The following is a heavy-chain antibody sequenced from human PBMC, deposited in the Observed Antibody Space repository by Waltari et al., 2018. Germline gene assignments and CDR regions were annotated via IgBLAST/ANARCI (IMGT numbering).Heavy chain of an antibody. J-gene: IGHJ4*02. CDR2: ISGSGGST. D-gene: IGHD2-8*01. V-gene: IGHV3-23*01. CDR1: GFTFSSYA. Sequence: LSCAASGFTFSSYAMSWVRQAPGKGLEWVSAISGSGGSTYYADSVKGRFTISRDNSKNTLYLQMNSLRAEDTAVYYCAKDLDGYCTNGVCSPQDYWGQGTLVTVSS. CDR3: AKDLDGYCTNGVCSPQDY.